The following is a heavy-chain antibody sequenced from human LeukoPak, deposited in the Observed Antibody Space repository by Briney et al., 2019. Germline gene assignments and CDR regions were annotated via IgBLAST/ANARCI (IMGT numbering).Heavy chain of an antibody. CDR3: ARAVAARPSWGYFDY. D-gene: IGHD6-6*01. CDR2: ISSSSSYI. Sequence: GGSLRLSCAASGFTFSSYSMNWVRQAPGKGLEWVSSISSSSSYIYYADSVKGRFTISRDNAKNSLYLQMNSLRAEDTAVYYCARAVAARPSWGYFDYWGQGTLVTVSS. V-gene: IGHV3-21*01. CDR1: GFTFSSYS. J-gene: IGHJ4*02.